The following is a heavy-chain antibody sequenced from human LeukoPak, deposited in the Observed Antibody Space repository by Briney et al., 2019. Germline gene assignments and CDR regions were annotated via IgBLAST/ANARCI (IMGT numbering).Heavy chain of an antibody. CDR1: GGSIFISSYY. CDR3: ARDQGSGWNIDY. CDR2: VYYSGSA. Sequence: SETLSLTCTVSGGSIFISSYYWGWIRQPPGKGLEWIGSVYYSGSAYYDPSLKSRVTLSVDTSKNQFSLKLSSMTAADTAVYFCARDQGSGWNIDYWGQGTLVTVSS. V-gene: IGHV4-39*07. J-gene: IGHJ4*02. D-gene: IGHD6-19*01.